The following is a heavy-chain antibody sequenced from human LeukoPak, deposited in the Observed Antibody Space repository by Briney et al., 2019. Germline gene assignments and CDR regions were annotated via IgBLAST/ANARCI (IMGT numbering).Heavy chain of an antibody. CDR3: ARDHPTLITIFGGGWFDP. CDR1: GGSISSGSYY. Sequence: SETLSLTCTVSGGSISSGSYYWSWIRQPAGKGLEWVGRIYTSGSTNYNPSLKSRVTISVDTSKNQFSLKLSSVTAADTAVYYCARDHPTLITIFGGGWFDPWGQGTLVTVSS. D-gene: IGHD3-3*01. CDR2: IYTSGST. V-gene: IGHV4-61*02. J-gene: IGHJ5*02.